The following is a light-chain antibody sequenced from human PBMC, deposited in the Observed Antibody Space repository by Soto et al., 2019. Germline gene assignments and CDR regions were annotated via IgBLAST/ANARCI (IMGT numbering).Light chain of an antibody. CDR3: QQYGRSIT. J-gene: IGKJ5*01. Sequence: EIVLTQSPGTLSLSPRERATLSCRASQSVSNNYLAWYQQKPGQAPRLLIYGASSRATGIPDRFSGSGSGTDFTLTISRLETEDFAVYYCQQYGRSITFGQGTRLEIK. V-gene: IGKV3-20*01. CDR1: QSVSNNY. CDR2: GAS.